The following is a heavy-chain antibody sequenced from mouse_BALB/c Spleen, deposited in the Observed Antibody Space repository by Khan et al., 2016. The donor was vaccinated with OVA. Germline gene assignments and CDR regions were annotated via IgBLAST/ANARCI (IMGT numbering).Heavy chain of an antibody. CDR3: ARSLYSSYGYALDY. Sequence: EVKLLESGPGLGKPSQSLSLTCTFTGYSITSDYAWNWIRQFPGDRLEWMGYISSSGSASYNPSLKSRISITRETSKNPFFLQLKSVTTEDTATYFCARSLYSSYGYALDYVGRGSSVTVSS. CDR1: GYSITSDYA. J-gene: IGHJ4*01. D-gene: IGHD2-14*01. CDR2: ISSSGSA. V-gene: IGHV3-2*02.